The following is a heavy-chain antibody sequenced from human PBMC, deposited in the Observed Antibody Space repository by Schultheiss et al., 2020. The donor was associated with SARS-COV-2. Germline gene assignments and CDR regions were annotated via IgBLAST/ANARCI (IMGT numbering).Heavy chain of an antibody. D-gene: IGHD1-7*01. J-gene: IGHJ4*02. CDR1: GGSINSYY. Sequence: SETLSLTCTVSGGSINSYYWSWIRQPPGKGLEWIGYIYYSGSTNYNPSLKSRVTISVDTSKNQFSLKLSSVTAADTAVYYCARGENWNYDYWGQGTLVTVSS. CDR2: IYYSGST. CDR3: ARGENWNYDY. V-gene: IGHV4-59*01.